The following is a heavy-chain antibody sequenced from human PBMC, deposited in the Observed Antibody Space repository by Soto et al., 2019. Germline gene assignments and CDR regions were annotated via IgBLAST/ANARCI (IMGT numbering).Heavy chain of an antibody. J-gene: IGHJ4*02. CDR2: INQDGNED. Sequence: GGSLRLCFAASGFTFSSYWMNCVRQAPGKGLEWVANINQDGNEDNLLDSVKGRFTISRDNAKNSLFLQMNSLRVDDTAVYYCARTGDGHHACIDYWGQGALVTVSS. CDR1: GFTFSSYW. CDR3: ARTGDGHHACIDY. D-gene: IGHD1-1*01. V-gene: IGHV3-7*01.